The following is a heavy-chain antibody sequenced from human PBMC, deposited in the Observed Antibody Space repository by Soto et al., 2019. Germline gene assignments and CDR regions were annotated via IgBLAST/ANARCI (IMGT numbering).Heavy chain of an antibody. D-gene: IGHD4-17*01. CDR2: LYWDDDK. CDR1: GFSLSTSGVG. J-gene: IGHJ4*02. V-gene: IGHV2-5*02. CDR3: AHFMTTMTTGYFDF. Sequence: QITLKESGPTLVKPTQTLTLTCTFSGFSLSTSGVGVVWIRQPPGKALEWLSVLYWDDDKRYSSSLKSRLTSTKDTSKNVVLLTMTNVDPVDTATYYCAHFMTTMTTGYFDFWGQGILVTVSS.